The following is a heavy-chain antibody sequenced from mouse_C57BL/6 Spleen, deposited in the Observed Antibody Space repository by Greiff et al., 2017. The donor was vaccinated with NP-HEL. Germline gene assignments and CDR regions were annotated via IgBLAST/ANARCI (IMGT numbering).Heavy chain of an antibody. CDR1: GFTFSDYG. Sequence: EVHLVESGGGLVKPGGSLKLSCAASGFTFSDYGMHWVRQAPEKGLEWVAYISSGSSTIYYADTVKGRFTISRDNAKNTLFLQMTSLRSEDTAMYYCANSNYDRAMDYWGQGTSVTVSS. D-gene: IGHD2-5*01. CDR2: ISSGSSTI. CDR3: ANSNYDRAMDY. J-gene: IGHJ4*01. V-gene: IGHV5-17*01.